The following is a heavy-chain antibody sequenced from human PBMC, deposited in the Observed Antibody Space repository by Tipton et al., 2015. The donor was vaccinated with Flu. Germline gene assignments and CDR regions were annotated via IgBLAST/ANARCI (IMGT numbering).Heavy chain of an antibody. J-gene: IGHJ5*02. CDR3: ARRDYSNYVSDPKSWFDP. D-gene: IGHD4-11*01. CDR2: INHSGRN. Sequence: TLSLTCAFSGASFSGHYWSWIRQPPGAGLEWIGEINHSGRNNFNSSLKSRVTISVDKSKNQFSLKLSSVTAADTAVYYCARRDYSNYVSDPKSWFDPWGQGTLVAVSS. CDR1: GASFSGHY. V-gene: IGHV4-34*01.